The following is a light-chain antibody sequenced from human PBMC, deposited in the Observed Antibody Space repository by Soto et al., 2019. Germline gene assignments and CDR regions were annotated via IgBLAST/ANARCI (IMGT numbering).Light chain of an antibody. Sequence: QLVLTQPPSASGTPGQRVTISCSGSSSNIGSNHVYWYQQFPGMAPKLLMYRSDQRPTGVPDRFSGSKSGTSAFLAISGLRSDDEADYYCSARDDILSGVVFGGGTKLTVL. CDR2: RSD. CDR3: SARDDILSGVV. V-gene: IGLV1-47*01. CDR1: SSNIGSNH. J-gene: IGLJ2*01.